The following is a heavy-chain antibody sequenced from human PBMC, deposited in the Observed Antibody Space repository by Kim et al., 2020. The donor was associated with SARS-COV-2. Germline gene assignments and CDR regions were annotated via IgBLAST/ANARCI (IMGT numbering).Heavy chain of an antibody. D-gene: IGHD3-22*01. CDR3: ARTYYYDSSGYPLSPAPADPYYFDY. CDR1: GGSISSYY. CDR2: IYYSGST. J-gene: IGHJ4*02. Sequence: SETLSLTCTVSGGSISSYYWSWIRQPPGKGLEWIGYIYYSGSTNYNPSLKSRVTISVDTSKNQFSLKLSSVTAADTAVYYCARTYYYDSSGYPLSPAPADPYYFDYWGQGTLVTVSS. V-gene: IGHV4-59*08.